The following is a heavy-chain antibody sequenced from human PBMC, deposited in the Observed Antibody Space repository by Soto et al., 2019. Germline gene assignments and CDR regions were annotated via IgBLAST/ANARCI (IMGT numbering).Heavy chain of an antibody. CDR2: IYYSGST. CDR1: GGSIISYY. V-gene: IGHV4-59*01. CDR3: TRLGFLNLYDSSGYYYADAFDI. J-gene: IGHJ3*02. D-gene: IGHD3-22*01. Sequence: SETLSLTCSFSGGSIISYYWSWIRQPPGKGLKWIGYIYYSGSTNYNPSLKSRVTISVDTSKNKFSLKLRSMTDADTAVYYYTRLGFLNLYDSSGYYYADAFDIWGQGAMATVS.